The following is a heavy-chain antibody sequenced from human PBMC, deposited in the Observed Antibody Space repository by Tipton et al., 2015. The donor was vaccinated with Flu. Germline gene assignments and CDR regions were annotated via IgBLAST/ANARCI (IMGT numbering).Heavy chain of an antibody. Sequence: GLVKPSETLSLTCTVSGGSISGFYWSWIRQPAGKGLEWIGRIYTTGTTKYKASLKSRVTMSVDTSKNQFSLKLSSVTAADTAVYYCARVKDSGDAFDIWGRGTMVTVSS. CDR1: GGSISGFY. V-gene: IGHV4-4*07. J-gene: IGHJ3*02. D-gene: IGHD1-14*01. CDR2: IYTTGTT. CDR3: ARVKDSGDAFDI.